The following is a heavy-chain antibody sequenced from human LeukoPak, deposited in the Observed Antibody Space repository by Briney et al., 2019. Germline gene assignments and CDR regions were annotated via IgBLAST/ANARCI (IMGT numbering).Heavy chain of an antibody. D-gene: IGHD6-13*01. CDR2: IYYSGST. Sequence: SETLSLTCVVAGGSINPYYWTWIRQHPGKGLEWIGYIYYSGSTYYNPSLKSRVTISVDTSKNQFSLKLSSVTAADTAVYYCARDIAAELNWFDPWGQGTLVTVSS. J-gene: IGHJ5*02. CDR1: GGSINPYY. CDR3: ARDIAAELNWFDP. V-gene: IGHV4-31*11.